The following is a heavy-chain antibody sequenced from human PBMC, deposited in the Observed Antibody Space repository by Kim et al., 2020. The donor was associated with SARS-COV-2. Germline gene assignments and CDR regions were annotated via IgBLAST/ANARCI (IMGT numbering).Heavy chain of an antibody. D-gene: IGHD5-18*01. J-gene: IGHJ4*02. CDR1: GGSISNYY. CDR2: IHYSGNT. CDR3: AGGDTPLVFDY. Sequence: SETLSLTCSVSGGSISNYYWSWIRQPPGKGLEWIGYIHYSGNTNYNPSLKSRVAISMDTSKNQFSLKLSSLPAADTAGYFCAGGDTPLVFDYWGQGTLVTVSS. V-gene: IGHV4-59*01.